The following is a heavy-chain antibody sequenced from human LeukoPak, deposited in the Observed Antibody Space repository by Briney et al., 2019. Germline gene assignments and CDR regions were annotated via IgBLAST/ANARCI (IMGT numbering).Heavy chain of an antibody. CDR3: ARRVKVGNGGVYFDT. CDR1: GGSMSGTSYY. J-gene: IGHJ4*02. D-gene: IGHD1-26*01. V-gene: IGHV4-39*01. Sequence: SETLSLTCTVSGGSMSGTSYYWGWIRQPPGKGLEWIGSVTYSGGTYYNPSLKSRVSIFEDTSKNQFYLKLNFVTAADTAVYYCARRVKVGNGGVYFDTWGQGTLVTVSS. CDR2: VTYSGGT.